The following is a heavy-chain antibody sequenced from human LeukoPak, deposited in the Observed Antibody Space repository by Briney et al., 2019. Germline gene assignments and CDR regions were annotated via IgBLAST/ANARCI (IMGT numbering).Heavy chain of an antibody. J-gene: IGHJ4*02. CDR2: INPGDSDT. V-gene: IGHV5-51*01. Sequence: GESLKISCNVSGYXFISYWICWVRQMPGRGLEWMGIINPGDSDTRYSPSFQGQVPISVDKSISTAYLQWSSLKASDTAMYYCARGEVYFDYWGQGTLVTVSS. CDR1: GYXFISYW. CDR3: ARGEVYFDY.